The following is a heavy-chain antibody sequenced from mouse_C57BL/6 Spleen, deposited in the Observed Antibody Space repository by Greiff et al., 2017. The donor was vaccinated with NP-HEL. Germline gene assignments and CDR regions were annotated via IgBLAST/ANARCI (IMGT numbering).Heavy chain of an antibody. Sequence: VQGVESGGGLVKPGGSLKLSCAASGFTFSDYGMHWVRQAPEKGLEWVAYISSGNSTIYYADTVKGRFTISRDNAKNTLFLQMTSLRSEDTAMYYCARLLHWHFDVWGTGTTVTVSS. J-gene: IGHJ1*03. CDR3: ARLLHWHFDV. CDR2: ISSGNSTI. V-gene: IGHV5-17*01. CDR1: GFTFSDYG. D-gene: IGHD1-1*01.